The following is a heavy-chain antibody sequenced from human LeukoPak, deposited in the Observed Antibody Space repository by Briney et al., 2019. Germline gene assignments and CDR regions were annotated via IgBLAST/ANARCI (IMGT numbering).Heavy chain of an antibody. V-gene: IGHV4-59*08. CDR1: GGSISSYY. CDR2: IYYSGST. Sequence: SETLSLACTVSGGSISSYYWSWIRQPPGKGLEWIGCIYYSGSTYYNPSLKSRVTISVDTSKNQFSLKLSSVTAADTAVYYCARWSYRLYFDYWGQGTLVTVSS. D-gene: IGHD1-26*01. J-gene: IGHJ4*02. CDR3: ARWSYRLYFDY.